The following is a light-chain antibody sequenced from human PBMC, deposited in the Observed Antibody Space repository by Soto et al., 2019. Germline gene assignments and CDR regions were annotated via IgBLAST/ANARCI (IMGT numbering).Light chain of an antibody. J-gene: IGKJ3*01. CDR3: HQYGSSGFT. Sequence: EVVLTQSPGTLSLSPGERATLSCRASQSVSSSYLAWYQQKPGQAPRLLIYGASSRATGIPDRFSGSGSGTDFTLTIRRLEPEDFAVYYCHQYGSSGFTFGPGTKVDIK. CDR1: QSVSSSY. CDR2: GAS. V-gene: IGKV3-20*01.